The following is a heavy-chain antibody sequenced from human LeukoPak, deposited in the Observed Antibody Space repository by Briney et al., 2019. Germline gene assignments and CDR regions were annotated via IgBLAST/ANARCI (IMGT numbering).Heavy chain of an antibody. CDR3: VKRRGSSGYYVDY. J-gene: IGHJ4*02. CDR2: ISGSAGST. Sequence: PGGSLRFSCAASGYTFSSYAMGWVRQAPGKGLEWVSTISGSAGSTYYADSVKGRFTISRDNSENTLYLQMNSLRAEDTAVYYCVKRRGSSGYYVDYWGQGTLVTVSS. D-gene: IGHD3-22*01. CDR1: GYTFSSYA. V-gene: IGHV3-23*01.